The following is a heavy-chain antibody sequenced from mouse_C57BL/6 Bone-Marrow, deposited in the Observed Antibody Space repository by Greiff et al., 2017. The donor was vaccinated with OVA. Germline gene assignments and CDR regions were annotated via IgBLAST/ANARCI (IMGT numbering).Heavy chain of an antibody. CDR3: AREGLYYGPPYFDY. V-gene: IGHV1-72*01. CDR2: IDPTSGGT. CDR1: GYTFTSYW. Sequence: VKLQQPGAELVKPGASVKLSCKASGYTFTSYWMHWVEQRPGRGLEWIGRIDPTSGGTKYNEKFKSQATLTVDQPSSTAYMQLSSLTSEDSAVYYCAREGLYYGPPYFDYWGQGTTLTVSS. J-gene: IGHJ2*01. D-gene: IGHD1-1*01.